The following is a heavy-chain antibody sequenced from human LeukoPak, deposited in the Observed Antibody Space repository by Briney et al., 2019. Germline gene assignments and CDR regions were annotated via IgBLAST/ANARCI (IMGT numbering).Heavy chain of an antibody. CDR1: GFNFNNYW. V-gene: IGHV3-7*01. J-gene: IGHJ4*02. CDR2: IKQDGSEK. CDR3: ARRLDYFDY. Sequence: PGGSLRLSCAASGFNFNNYWMTWVRQAPGKGLEWVANIKQDGSEKYYVDSVKGRFTISRDNAKNSLFLQMNSLRAEDTAVYYCARRLDYFDYWGQGTLVTVSS. D-gene: IGHD6-6*01.